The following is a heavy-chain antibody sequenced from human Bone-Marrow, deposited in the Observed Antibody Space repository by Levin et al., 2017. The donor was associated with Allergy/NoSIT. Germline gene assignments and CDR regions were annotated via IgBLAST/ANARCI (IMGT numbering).Heavy chain of an antibody. CDR3: ARHYDGLLYNFDS. D-gene: IGHD3-22*01. V-gene: IGHV4-59*01. J-gene: IGHJ4*02. CDR2: IYYTGNV. Sequence: SQTLSLTCTVSGGSISHSYWSWIRQTPGKGLQWIGYIYYTGNVHYNPSLMSRLTLSVDTSKNQFSLKLRSVTAADTAVYYCARHYDGLLYNFDSWGQGTLVTVSS. CDR1: GGSISHSY.